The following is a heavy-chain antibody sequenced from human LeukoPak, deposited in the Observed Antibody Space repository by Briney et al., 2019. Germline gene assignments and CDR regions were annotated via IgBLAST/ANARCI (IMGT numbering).Heavy chain of an antibody. Sequence: PSETLSLTCAVSGGSISSGGYSWSWIRQPPGKGLEWIGYIYHSGSTYYNPSLKSRVTISKDTSKNQFSLKLTSVTAADTAVYYCARDPGRDFGSGSFFDYWGQGTLVTVSS. J-gene: IGHJ4*02. CDR1: GGSISSGGYS. CDR3: ARDPGRDFGSGSFFDY. V-gene: IGHV4-30-2*01. CDR2: IYHSGST. D-gene: IGHD3-10*01.